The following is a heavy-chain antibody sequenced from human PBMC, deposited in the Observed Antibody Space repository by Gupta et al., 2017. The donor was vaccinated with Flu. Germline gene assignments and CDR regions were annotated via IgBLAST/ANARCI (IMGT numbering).Heavy chain of an antibody. J-gene: IGHJ4*02. Sequence: GLEWVSAISGSGGSTYYADSVKGRFTISRDNSKNTLYLQMNSLRAEDTAVYYCAKAPPNYDFWSGYHYYFDYWGQGTLVTVSS. D-gene: IGHD3-3*01. CDR2: ISGSGGST. V-gene: IGHV3-23*01. CDR3: AKAPPNYDFWSGYHYYFDY.